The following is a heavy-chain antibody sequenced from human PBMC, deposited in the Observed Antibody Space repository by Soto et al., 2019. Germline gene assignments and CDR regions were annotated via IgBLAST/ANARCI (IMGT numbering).Heavy chain of an antibody. D-gene: IGHD3-16*01. CDR3: AKGGFWVHYGMDV. V-gene: IGHV3-23*01. CDR1: GSSFSSYA. CDR2: ISGPGSIT. Sequence: EVQLLESGGGLVQPGGSLRLSCAASGSSFSSYAMNWVRQAQGKGLEWVSSISGPGSITSYADSVKGRFTISRDNSKDTLYMQMNSLRVEDTAVYYCAKGGFWVHYGMDVWGQGTTVTVSS. J-gene: IGHJ6*02.